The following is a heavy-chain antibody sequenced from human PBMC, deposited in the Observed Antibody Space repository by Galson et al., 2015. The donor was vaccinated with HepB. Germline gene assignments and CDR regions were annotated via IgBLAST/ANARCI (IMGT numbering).Heavy chain of an antibody. CDR3: ARVSAHYYMDV. V-gene: IGHV1-3*01. J-gene: IGHJ6*03. CDR2: INAGNGNT. Sequence: SVKVSCKASGYTFTGYAMHWVRQAPGQRLEWMGWINAGNGNTKYSQKFQGRVTITRDTSASTAYMELSSLRSEDTAVYYCARVSAHYYMDVWGKGTTVTVSS. CDR1: GYTFTGYA.